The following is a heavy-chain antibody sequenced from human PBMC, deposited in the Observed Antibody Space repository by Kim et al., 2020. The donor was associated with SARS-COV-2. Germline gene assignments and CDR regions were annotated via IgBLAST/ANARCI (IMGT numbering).Heavy chain of an antibody. CDR3: AKGGGSYDDYYFDY. D-gene: IGHD1-26*01. J-gene: IGHJ4*02. Sequence: ADTVKGRFTISRDNSKTSLYLQMNSLRTEDTALYYCAKGGGSYDDYYFDYWGQGTLVTVSS. V-gene: IGHV3-43*01.